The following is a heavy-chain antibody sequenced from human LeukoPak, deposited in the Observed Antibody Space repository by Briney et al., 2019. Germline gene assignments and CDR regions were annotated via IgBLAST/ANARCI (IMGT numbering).Heavy chain of an antibody. V-gene: IGHV4-39*01. CDR2: IYYSGTT. CDR3: ASLYVGSTHLDF. D-gene: IGHD1-26*01. Sequence: PSETLSLTCTVSGGSIGSSSYYWGWFRQSPGKGLEWIGGIYYSGTTYYNPSLRSRVTISIDTSNSQFALKLYSVTAADTAVYYCASLYVGSTHLDFWGQGTLVTVSS. CDR1: GGSIGSSSYY. J-gene: IGHJ4*02.